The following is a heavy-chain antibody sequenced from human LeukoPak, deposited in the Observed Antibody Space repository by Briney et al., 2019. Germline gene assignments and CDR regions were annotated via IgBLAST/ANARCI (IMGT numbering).Heavy chain of an antibody. D-gene: IGHD2-21*02. CDR2: INPSGGST. CDR1: GYTFTSYY. J-gene: IGHJ4*02. Sequence: GASVKVSCKASGYTFTSYYMHWVRQAPGQGLEWMGIINPSGGSTSYAQKFQGRVTMTRDTSTSTVYMGLSSLRSEDTAVYYCARDQAYCGGDCAPGYWGQGTLVTVSS. V-gene: IGHV1-46*01. CDR3: ARDQAYCGGDCAPGY.